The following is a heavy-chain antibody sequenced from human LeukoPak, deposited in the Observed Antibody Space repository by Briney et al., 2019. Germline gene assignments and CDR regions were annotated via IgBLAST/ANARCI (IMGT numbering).Heavy chain of an antibody. J-gene: IGHJ4*02. D-gene: IGHD4-17*01. CDR1: GGTFSSYG. V-gene: IGHV1-69*13. Sequence: SVTVSCKASGGTFSSYGISWVRQAPGQGLEWMGGIIPIFGTANYAQKFQGRVTITADESTSTAYMELSSLRSEDTAVYYCARSRGDGDYVGDYWGQETLVTVSS. CDR3: ARSRGDGDYVGDY. CDR2: IIPIFGTA.